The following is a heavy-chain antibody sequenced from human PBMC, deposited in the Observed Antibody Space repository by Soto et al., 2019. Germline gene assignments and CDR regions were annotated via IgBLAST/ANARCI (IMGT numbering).Heavy chain of an antibody. V-gene: IGHV1-18*01. D-gene: IGHD2-2*01. J-gene: IGHJ5*02. Sequence: ASVKVSCKASGYTFTSYGISWVRQAPGQGLEWVGWISAYNGNTNYAQKLQGRVTMTTDTSTSTAYMELRSLRSDDTAVYYCARDQLKSGDHWFDPWGQGTLVTVSS. CDR1: GYTFTSYG. CDR3: ARDQLKSGDHWFDP. CDR2: ISAYNGNT.